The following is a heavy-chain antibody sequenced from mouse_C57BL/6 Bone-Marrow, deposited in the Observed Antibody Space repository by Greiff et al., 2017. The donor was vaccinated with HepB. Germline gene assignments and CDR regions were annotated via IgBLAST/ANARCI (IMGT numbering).Heavy chain of an antibody. Sequence: QVQLQQPGAELVRPGSSVKLSCKASGYTFTSYWMHWVKQRPIQGLEWIGNIDPSDSETHYNQKFKDKATLTVDKSSSTAYMQLSSLTSEDSAVYYCAREGRVANWYFDVWGTGTTVTVSS. J-gene: IGHJ1*03. CDR1: GYTFTSYW. D-gene: IGHD1-1*02. CDR3: AREGRVANWYFDV. V-gene: IGHV1-52*01. CDR2: IDPSDSET.